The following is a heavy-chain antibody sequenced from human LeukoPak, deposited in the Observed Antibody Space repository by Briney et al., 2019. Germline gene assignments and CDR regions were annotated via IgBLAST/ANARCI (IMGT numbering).Heavy chain of an antibody. CDR3: ARDCIVGANSWFDP. CDR2: ISSSSSYI. J-gene: IGHJ5*02. V-gene: IGHV3-21*01. CDR1: GFTFSSYS. Sequence: GSLRLSCAASGFTFSSYSTNWVRQAPGKGLEWVSSISSSSSYIYYADSVKGRLTISRDNAKNSLYLQMNSLRAEDTAVYYCARDCIVGANSWFDPWGQGTLVTVSS. D-gene: IGHD1-26*01.